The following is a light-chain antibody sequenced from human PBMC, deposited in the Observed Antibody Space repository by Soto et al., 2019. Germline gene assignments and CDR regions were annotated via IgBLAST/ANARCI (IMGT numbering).Light chain of an antibody. CDR1: QYTNGMY. CDR2: GAS. Sequence: IVLTQAPDTLSLSPGDSATLSCRVSQYTNGMYLAWYHQRTGLAPRLLVYGASKRATGIPDRFRGSGSGSEFTLTISGLEPEDFAVYFCQHFGSSPPVTFGQGTRLEI. J-gene: IGKJ5*01. CDR3: QHFGSSPPVT. V-gene: IGKV3-20*01.